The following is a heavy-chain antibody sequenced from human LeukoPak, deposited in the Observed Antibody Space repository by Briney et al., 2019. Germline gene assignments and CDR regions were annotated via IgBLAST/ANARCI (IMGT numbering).Heavy chain of an antibody. D-gene: IGHD1-1*01. Sequence: VKVSCKASGYTFTGYYMHWVRQAPGQGLEWMGWINPNSGGTNYAQKLQGRVTMTTDTSTSTAYMELRSLRSDDTAVYYCARGLEPLQPDFDYWGQGTLVTVSS. J-gene: IGHJ4*02. CDR1: GYTFTGYY. CDR2: INPNSGGT. V-gene: IGHV1-2*02. CDR3: ARGLEPLQPDFDY.